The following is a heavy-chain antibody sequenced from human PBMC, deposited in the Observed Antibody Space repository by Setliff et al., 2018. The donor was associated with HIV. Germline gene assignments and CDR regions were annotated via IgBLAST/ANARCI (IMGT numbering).Heavy chain of an antibody. D-gene: IGHD3-16*02. CDR2: IIPIFSTA. CDR3: VRDKEIRATRVITRVLDY. Sequence: SVKVSCKTSGGTFSSYAISWVRQAPGQGLEWMGDIIPIFSTANYAQKFQGRVTFTAGESSSTAHMELRSLKSDDTAVYYCVRDKEIRATRVITRVLDYWGQGTLVTVSS. CDR1: GGTFSSYA. V-gene: IGHV1-69*13. J-gene: IGHJ4*02.